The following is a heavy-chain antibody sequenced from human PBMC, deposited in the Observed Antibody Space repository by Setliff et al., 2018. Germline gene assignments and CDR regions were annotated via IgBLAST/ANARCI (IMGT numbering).Heavy chain of an antibody. Sequence: GGSLRLSCAASGFTFSNYYMHWVRQAPGKGLVWVSRITSDGSSTTYADSVKGRFTISRDNVKKMLYLQMDSLRTEDTAVYYCTREHTPWVGASHHDCWGQGTQVTVSS. CDR1: GFTFSNYY. J-gene: IGHJ4*02. CDR2: ITSDGSST. V-gene: IGHV3-74*01. CDR3: TREHTPWVGASHHDC. D-gene: IGHD1-26*01.